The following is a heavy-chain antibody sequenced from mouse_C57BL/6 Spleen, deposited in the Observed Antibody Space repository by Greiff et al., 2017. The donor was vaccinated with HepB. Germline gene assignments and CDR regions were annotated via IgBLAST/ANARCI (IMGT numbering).Heavy chain of an antibody. CDR2: ISDGGSYT. D-gene: IGHD2-10*01. CDR1: GFTFSSYA. J-gene: IGHJ3*01. Sequence: EVKLVESGGGLVKPGGSLKLSCAASGFTFSSYAMSWVRQTPEKRLEWVATISDGGSYTYYPDNVKGRFTISRDNAKNNLYLQMSHLKSEDTAMYYCASSYYGNYVGFAYWGQGTLVTVSA. V-gene: IGHV5-4*03. CDR3: ASSYYGNYVGFAY.